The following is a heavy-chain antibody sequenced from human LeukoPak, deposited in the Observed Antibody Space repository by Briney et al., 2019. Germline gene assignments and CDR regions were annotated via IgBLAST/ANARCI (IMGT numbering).Heavy chain of an antibody. V-gene: IGHV3-7*01. Sequence: GGSLRLTCAGSGFTVSSFEINWVRQAPGKGLEWVANIKQDGSEKYYVDSVKGRFTISRDNAKNSLYLQMNSLRAEDTAVYYCANYDSSGGRHDYWGQGTLVTVSS. CDR3: ANYDSSGGRHDY. J-gene: IGHJ4*02. D-gene: IGHD3-22*01. CDR1: GFTVSSFE. CDR2: IKQDGSEK.